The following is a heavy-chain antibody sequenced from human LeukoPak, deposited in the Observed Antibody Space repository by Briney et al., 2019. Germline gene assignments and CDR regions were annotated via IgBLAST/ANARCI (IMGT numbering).Heavy chain of an antibody. CDR3: ARVSNDAFDI. V-gene: IGHV4-34*01. CDR1: GGSFSGCY. J-gene: IGHJ3*02. CDR2: INHSGST. Sequence: PSETLSLTCAVYGGSFSGCYWSWIRQPPGKGLEWIGEINHSGSTNYNSSLKSRVTTSVDTSKNQFSLKLSSVTAADTAVYYCARVSNDAFDIWGQGTMVTVSS.